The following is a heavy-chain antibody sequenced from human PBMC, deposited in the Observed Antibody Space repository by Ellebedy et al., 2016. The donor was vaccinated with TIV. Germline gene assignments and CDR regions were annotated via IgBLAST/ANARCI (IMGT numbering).Heavy chain of an antibody. V-gene: IGHV3-64*04. CDR2: ISNNNGDTT. D-gene: IGHD6-13*01. CDR1: GFTFSSYA. J-gene: IGHJ4*02. CDR3: ASLGGIAAAGTQFVHIDY. Sequence: GGSLRLSCAASGFTFSSYAMHWVRRAPGKGLESVSTISNNNGDTTFYADSVKGRFTISRDNSKNTLYLQMNSLRAEDTAVYYCASLGGIAAAGTQFVHIDYWGQGTLVTVSS.